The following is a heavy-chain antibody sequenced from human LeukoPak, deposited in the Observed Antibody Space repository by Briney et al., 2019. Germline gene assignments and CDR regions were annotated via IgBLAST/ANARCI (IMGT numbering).Heavy chain of an antibody. CDR2: IIPIFGTA. CDR1: GYTFTGYY. V-gene: IGHV1-69*05. D-gene: IGHD6-19*01. J-gene: IGHJ4*02. CDR3: ARTPSSGWYHGEEFDY. Sequence: ASVKVSCKASGYTFTGYYMHWVRQAPGQGLEWMGRIIPIFGTANYAQKFQGRVTITTDESTSTAYMELSSLRSEDTAVYYCARTPSSGWYHGEEFDYWGQGTLVTVSS.